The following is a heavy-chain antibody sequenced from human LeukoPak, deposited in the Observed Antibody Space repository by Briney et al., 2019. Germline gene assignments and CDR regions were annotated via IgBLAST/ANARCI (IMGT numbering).Heavy chain of an antibody. CDR3: ARYGSGSYHFDY. CDR1: GGSINNYY. Sequence: KSSETLSLTCTVSGGSINNYYWSWIRQPPGKGLEWIGFIYYSGSTNYNLSLKSRLTISVDTSKNQFSLKLSSVTAADTAVYYCARYGSGSYHFDYWGQGTLVTVSS. D-gene: IGHD3-10*01. CDR2: IYYSGST. J-gene: IGHJ4*02. V-gene: IGHV4-59*01.